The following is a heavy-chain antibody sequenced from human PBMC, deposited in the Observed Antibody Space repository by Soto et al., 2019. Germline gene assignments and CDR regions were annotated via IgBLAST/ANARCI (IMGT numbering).Heavy chain of an antibody. J-gene: IGHJ5*02. CDR1: GDSVSSNSAA. CDR3: ARAGYSSSVGYNWFDP. Sequence: PSQTLSLTCAISGDSVSSNSAAWNWIRQSPSRGLEWLGRTYYRSKWYNDYAVSVKSRITINPDTSKNQFSLQLNSVTPEDTAVYYCARAGYSSSVGYNWFDPWGQGTLVTVSS. CDR2: TYYRSKWYN. D-gene: IGHD6-6*01. V-gene: IGHV6-1*01.